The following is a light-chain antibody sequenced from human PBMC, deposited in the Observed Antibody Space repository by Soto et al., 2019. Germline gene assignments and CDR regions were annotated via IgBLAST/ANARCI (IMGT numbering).Light chain of an antibody. Sequence: QSVLTQPASASGSPGQSITISCTGTSSDVGGYNYVSWYQQHPVKAPKLMIYDVTNRPSGVSDRFSGSKSGNTASLTISGLQAEDEADYYCSSYTSSSTPYVFGTGTKLTVL. CDR1: SSDVGGYNY. CDR2: DVT. J-gene: IGLJ1*01. V-gene: IGLV2-14*01. CDR3: SSYTSSSTPYV.